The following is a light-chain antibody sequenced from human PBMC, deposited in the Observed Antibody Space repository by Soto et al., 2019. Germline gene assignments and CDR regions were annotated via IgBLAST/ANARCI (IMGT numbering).Light chain of an antibody. Sequence: EIVLTQSPCTLSLSPGERATLSCRASQSVIRNYLAWYQQKPGQAPRLLIYGASSRATGIPDRFTGSGSGTDFTLTISRLEPEDFAVYYCQQYGSSPWTFGQGTKVDI. CDR2: GAS. J-gene: IGKJ1*01. CDR1: QSVIRNY. V-gene: IGKV3-20*01. CDR3: QQYGSSPWT.